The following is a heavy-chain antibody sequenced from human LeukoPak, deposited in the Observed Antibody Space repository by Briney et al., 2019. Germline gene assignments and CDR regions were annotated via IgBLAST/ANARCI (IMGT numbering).Heavy chain of an antibody. CDR2: IYNSGST. CDR1: GGSISSSSYY. Sequence: SETLSLTCTVSGGSISSSSYYWVWIRQPPGKGLEWIGSIYNSGSTYYNPSLKSRVTISVDTSKNQFSLKLSSVTAADTAVYYCAGSHGVDGVFDIWGQGTMATVSS. CDR3: AGSHGVDGVFDI. J-gene: IGHJ3*02. D-gene: IGHD2-8*01. V-gene: IGHV4-39*01.